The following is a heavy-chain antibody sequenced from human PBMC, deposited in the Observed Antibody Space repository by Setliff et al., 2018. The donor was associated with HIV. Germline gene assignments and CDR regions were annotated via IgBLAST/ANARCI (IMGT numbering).Heavy chain of an antibody. Sequence: SVKVSCKASGDTFSSYAISWVRQAPGQGLEWMGGIIPILGIANYAQKFQDRVTITADKSTDTAYMELSSLRSEDTAVYYCARSQYQLLEPPTYNWFDPWGQGTLVTVSS. D-gene: IGHD2-2*01. J-gene: IGHJ5*02. V-gene: IGHV1-69*10. CDR2: IIPILGIA. CDR1: GDTFSSYA. CDR3: ARSQYQLLEPPTYNWFDP.